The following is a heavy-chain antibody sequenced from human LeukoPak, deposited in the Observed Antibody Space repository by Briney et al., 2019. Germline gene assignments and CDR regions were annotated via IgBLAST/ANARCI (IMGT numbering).Heavy chain of an antibody. D-gene: IGHD3-22*01. CDR3: ASLSIDYYDSSTDY. Sequence: PSETLSPTCTVSGGSISSSKYYWGWIRQPPGKGLEWIGSIYYSGSTYYNPSLKSRVTISVDTSKNQFSLKLSSVTAADTAVYYCASLSIDYYDSSTDYWGQGTLVTVSS. V-gene: IGHV4-39*01. CDR2: IYYSGST. CDR1: GGSISSSKYY. J-gene: IGHJ4*02.